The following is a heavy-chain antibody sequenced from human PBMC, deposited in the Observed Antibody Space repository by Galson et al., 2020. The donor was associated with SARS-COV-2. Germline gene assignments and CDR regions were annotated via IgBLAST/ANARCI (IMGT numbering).Heavy chain of an antibody. CDR2: PTTGGGGT. CDR3: AKSTQYTHGAIDM. V-gene: IGHV3-23*02. CDR1: GFTFSNYA. J-gene: IGHJ3*02. Sequence: GESLRLSCAASGFTFSNYAMTWVRQAPGKGLEWVSGPTTGGGGTYYVDSVKGRFTTSRDNSKNTLYLQMNSLRPENTAIYYCAKSTQYTHGAIDMWGQGTVVTV. D-gene: IGHD5-18*01.